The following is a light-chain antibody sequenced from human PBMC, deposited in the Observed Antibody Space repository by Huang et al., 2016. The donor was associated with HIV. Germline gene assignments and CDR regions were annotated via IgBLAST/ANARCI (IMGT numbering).Light chain of an antibody. J-gene: IGKJ4*01. V-gene: IGKV3-15*01. CDR2: SAS. CDR3: QQYQDWPPEALT. Sequence: EIVMTQSPVTLSVSPGERATVSCRASQSINNNLAWYQQKPGQAPRLLIYSASTRVTAIPARFSGSGSGTEFTRTISSLQSEDFAVYYCQQYQDWPPEALTFGGGTKVE. CDR1: QSINNN.